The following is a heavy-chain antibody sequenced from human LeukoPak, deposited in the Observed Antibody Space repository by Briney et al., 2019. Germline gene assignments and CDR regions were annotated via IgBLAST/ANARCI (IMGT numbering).Heavy chain of an antibody. CDR3: ARAPPPLREYSGYDRYYFDY. V-gene: IGHV1-69*04. J-gene: IGHJ4*02. Sequence: ASVKVSCKASGGTFSSYAISWVRQAPGQGLEWRGRIIPILGIANYAQKLQGRVTITADKSTSTAYMELSSLRSEDTAVYYCARAPPPLREYSGYDRYYFDYWGQGTLVTVSS. CDR1: GGTFSSYA. CDR2: IIPILGIA. D-gene: IGHD5-12*01.